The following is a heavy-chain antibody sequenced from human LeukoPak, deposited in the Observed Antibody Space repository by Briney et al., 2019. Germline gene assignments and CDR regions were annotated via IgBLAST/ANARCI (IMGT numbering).Heavy chain of an antibody. Sequence: GGSLRLSCAASGFTFSSYCMNWARQAPGKGLEWVASTNHNGNVNYYVDSVKGRFTISRDNANNSLYLQMSNLRAEDTAVYFCARGGGLAVWGQGATVTVYS. D-gene: IGHD3-16*01. J-gene: IGHJ6*02. CDR3: ARGGGLAV. CDR2: TNHNGNVN. V-gene: IGHV3-7*03. CDR1: GFTFSSYC.